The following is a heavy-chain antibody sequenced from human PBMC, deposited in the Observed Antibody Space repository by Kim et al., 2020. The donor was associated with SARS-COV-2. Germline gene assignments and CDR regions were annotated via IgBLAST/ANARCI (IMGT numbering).Heavy chain of an antibody. D-gene: IGHD6-13*01. V-gene: IGHV4-34*01. CDR2: INHSGST. Sequence: SETLSLTCAVYGGSFSGYYWSWIRQPPGKGLEWIGEINHSGSTNYNPSLKSRVTISVDTSKNQFSLKLSSVTAADTAVYYCARGGHRGIAAAGTWFDPWGQGTLVTVSS. CDR3: ARGGHRGIAAAGTWFDP. CDR1: GGSFSGYY. J-gene: IGHJ5*02.